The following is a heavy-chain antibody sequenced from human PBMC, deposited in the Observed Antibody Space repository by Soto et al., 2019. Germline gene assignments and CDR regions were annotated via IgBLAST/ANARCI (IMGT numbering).Heavy chain of an antibody. Sequence: GVPMRLSCTASGINFSSYAMHWVRQTLGKGLEYVSAISSNGGSTYYADSVKGRFTISRDNSKNTLYLQMSSLRAEDTAVDYCVRSRLYIPLYYFDDWGQGTLVTVSS. CDR3: VRSRLYIPLYYFDD. CDR2: ISSNGGST. CDR1: GINFSSYA. V-gene: IGHV3-64D*06. D-gene: IGHD2-21*01. J-gene: IGHJ4*02.